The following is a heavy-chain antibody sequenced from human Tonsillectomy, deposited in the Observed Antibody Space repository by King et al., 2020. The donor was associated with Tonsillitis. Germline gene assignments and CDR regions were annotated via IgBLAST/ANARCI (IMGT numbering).Heavy chain of an antibody. Sequence: VQLVESGGGVVQPGRSLRLSCAASGFTFSSYDMHWVRQAPGKGLEWVAVISYDASNKYYADSVKGRFTISRDNSKNTLYLQMNSLRAEDTAVYYCAKDTPPYCGGDCGDWYFDLWGRGPLVTVSS. CDR2: ISYDASNK. CDR1: GFTFSSYD. J-gene: IGHJ2*01. V-gene: IGHV3-30*18. CDR3: AKDTPPYCGGDCGDWYFDL. D-gene: IGHD2-21*02.